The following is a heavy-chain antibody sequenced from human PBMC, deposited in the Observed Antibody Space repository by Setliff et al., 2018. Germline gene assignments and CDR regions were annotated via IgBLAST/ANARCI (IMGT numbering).Heavy chain of an antibody. Sequence: SGPTLVNPTQTLTLTCTFSGFSISTSGVGVGWIRQPPGKALEWLALIYWDDDKRYSPSLRNRLTITKDTSKRQVVLTMTDMDPVDTATYYCAHRPGYGFTTTCWNFDYWGQGTPVTVS. CDR1: GFSISTSGVG. J-gene: IGHJ4*02. D-gene: IGHD2-2*01. V-gene: IGHV2-5*02. CDR2: IYWDDDK. CDR3: AHRPGYGFTTTCWNFDY.